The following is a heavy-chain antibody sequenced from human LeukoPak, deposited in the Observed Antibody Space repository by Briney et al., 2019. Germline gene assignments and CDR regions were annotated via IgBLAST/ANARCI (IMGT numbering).Heavy chain of an antibody. D-gene: IGHD3-3*01. J-gene: IGHJ3*02. CDR1: GFTFSSYS. CDR3: ARDLGEEWLFAFDI. Sequence: GGSLRLSCAASGFTFSSYSMNWVRQAPGKGLEWVSYISSSSSTIYYADSVKGRFTISRDNAKNSLYLQMNSLRAEDTAVYYCARDLGEEWLFAFDIWGQGTMVTASS. CDR2: ISSSSSTI. V-gene: IGHV3-48*01.